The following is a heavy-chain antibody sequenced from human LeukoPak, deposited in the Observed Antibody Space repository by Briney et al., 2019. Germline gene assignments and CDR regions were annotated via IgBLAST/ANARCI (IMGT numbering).Heavy chain of an antibody. J-gene: IGHJ5*02. CDR3: ARDPRSGSYPDWFDP. CDR2: ITSSGSTI. CDR1: GLIFSDYY. D-gene: IGHD1-26*01. Sequence: GGSLRLSCAASGLIFSDYYMSWIRQAPGKGLERVSYITSSGSTIYYADSVKGRFIISRDNAKNSLYLQMNSLRAEDTAVYYCARDPRSGSYPDWFDPWGQGTLVTVSS. V-gene: IGHV3-11*04.